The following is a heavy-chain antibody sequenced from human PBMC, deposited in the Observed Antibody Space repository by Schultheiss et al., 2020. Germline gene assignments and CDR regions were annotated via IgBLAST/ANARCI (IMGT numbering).Heavy chain of an antibody. CDR2: IYYSGST. Sequence: SETLSLTCTVSGGSISSYYWSWIRQPPGKGLEWIGYIYYSGSTNYNPSLKSRVTISVDTSKNQFSLKLSSVTAADTAVYYCARHRTDFWSGSNYGMDVWGRGTLVTVSS. CDR1: GGSISSYY. J-gene: IGHJ6*02. V-gene: IGHV4-59*01. D-gene: IGHD3-3*01. CDR3: ARHRTDFWSGSNYGMDV.